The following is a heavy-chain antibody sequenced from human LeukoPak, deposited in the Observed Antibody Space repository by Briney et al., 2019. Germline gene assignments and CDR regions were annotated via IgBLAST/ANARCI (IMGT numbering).Heavy chain of an antibody. Sequence: PGGSLRLSCAASGFTVRSNYMSWVRQAPGKGLEWIGRIYSSGRTNYNPSLKSRVTMSVDTSKNQFSLKLSSVTAADTAMYYCARDRGDYGSSDYWGQGTLVTVSS. CDR1: GFTVRSNY. J-gene: IGHJ4*02. V-gene: IGHV4-4*07. D-gene: IGHD2-21*02. CDR2: IYSSGRT. CDR3: ARDRGDYGSSDY.